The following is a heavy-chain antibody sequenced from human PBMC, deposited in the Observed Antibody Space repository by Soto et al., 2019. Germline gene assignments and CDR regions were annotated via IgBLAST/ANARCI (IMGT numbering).Heavy chain of an antibody. CDR2: IIPIFGTA. CDR1: GRTFSSYA. J-gene: IGHJ3*02. D-gene: IGHD3-22*01. V-gene: IGHV1-69*06. Sequence: SVEVSCKASGRTFSSYAISWVRQAPGQWLEGMGGIIPIFGTANYAQKFQGRVTITADKSTSTAYMELSSLRSEDTAVYYCARVGYYDSSGYHGNAFDIWGQGTMVTVS. CDR3: ARVGYYDSSGYHGNAFDI.